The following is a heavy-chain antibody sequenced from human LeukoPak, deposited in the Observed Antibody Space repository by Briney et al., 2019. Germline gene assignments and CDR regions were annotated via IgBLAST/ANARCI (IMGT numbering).Heavy chain of an antibody. J-gene: IGHJ4*02. D-gene: IGHD6-13*01. V-gene: IGHV3-30*18. CDR3: AKQLVN. Sequence: PGGSLRLSCAASGFTVSSNYMSWVRQVPGKGLEWVAVISYDGSNKYYADSVKGRFTISRDNSKNTLYLQMNSLRAEDTAVYYCAKQLVNWGQGTLVTVSS. CDR2: ISYDGSNK. CDR1: GFTVSSNY.